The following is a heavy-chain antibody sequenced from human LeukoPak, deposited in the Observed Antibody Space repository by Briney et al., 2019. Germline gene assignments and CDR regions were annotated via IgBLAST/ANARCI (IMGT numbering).Heavy chain of an antibody. Sequence: GGSLRLSCAASGFTFSSYSMNWVRQAPGKGLEWVSSISSSSSYLYYADSVKGRFTISRDNAKNSLYLQMNSLRAEDTAVYYCAGSGWYSADYWGQGTLVTVSS. CDR2: ISSSSSYL. D-gene: IGHD6-19*01. CDR3: AGSGWYSADY. V-gene: IGHV3-21*01. CDR1: GFTFSSYS. J-gene: IGHJ4*02.